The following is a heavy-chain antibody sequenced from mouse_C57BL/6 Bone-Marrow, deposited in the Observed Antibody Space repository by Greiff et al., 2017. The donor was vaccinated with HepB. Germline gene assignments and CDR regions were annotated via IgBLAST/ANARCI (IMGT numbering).Heavy chain of an antibody. CDR1: GFNIKDDY. D-gene: IGHD1-1*01. CDR2: IDPENGDT. CDR3: TTYYYGFDY. V-gene: IGHV14-4*01. J-gene: IGHJ2*01. Sequence: DVQLVESGAELVRPGASVKLSCTASGFNIKDDYMHWVKQRPEQGLEWIGWIDPENGDTEYASKFQGKATITADTSSNTAYLQLSSLTSEDTAVYYCTTYYYGFDYWGQGTTLTVSS.